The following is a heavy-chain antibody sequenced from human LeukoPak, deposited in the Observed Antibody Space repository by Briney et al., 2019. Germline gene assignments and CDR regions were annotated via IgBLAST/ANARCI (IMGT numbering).Heavy chain of an antibody. V-gene: IGHV3-21*06. Sequence: GGSLRLSCVASGFTISSYTMNWVRQAPGKGLEWVSSISSSSSYIYYADSVKGRFTISRDNAKNSLYLQMNSLRVEDTAVYYCVTSSSWVAFDIWGQGTMVTVSS. CDR1: GFTISSYT. CDR3: VTSSSWVAFDI. D-gene: IGHD6-13*01. J-gene: IGHJ3*02. CDR2: ISSSSSYI.